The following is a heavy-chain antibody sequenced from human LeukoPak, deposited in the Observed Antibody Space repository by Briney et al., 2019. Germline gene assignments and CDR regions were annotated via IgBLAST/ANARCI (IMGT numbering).Heavy chain of an antibody. Sequence: GGSLRLSCAASGFTFSSYEMNWVRQAPGKALEWVSYISSSGSTIYYADSVKGRFTISRDNAKNSLYLQMNSLRAEDTAVYYCARVSGHYFDYWGQGTLVTVSS. CDR1: GFTFSSYE. CDR2: ISSSGSTI. CDR3: ARVSGHYFDY. J-gene: IGHJ4*02. V-gene: IGHV3-48*03. D-gene: IGHD1-14*01.